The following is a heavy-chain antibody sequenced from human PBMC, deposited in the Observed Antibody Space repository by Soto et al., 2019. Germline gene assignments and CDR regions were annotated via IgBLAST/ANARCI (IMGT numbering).Heavy chain of an antibody. D-gene: IGHD3-10*01. J-gene: IGHJ3*02. CDR1: GFTLSTYW. V-gene: IGHV3-7*01. Sequence: GGSLRLSCVASGFTLSTYWMAWVRQTPGKGLEFVANIRPDGNEINYVDPVKGRFTISRDNAKNSLFLQMNSLRHDDTAVYYCGTDQWGGAFDIGRQATTVTFSS. CDR3: GTDQWGGAFDI. CDR2: IRPDGNEI.